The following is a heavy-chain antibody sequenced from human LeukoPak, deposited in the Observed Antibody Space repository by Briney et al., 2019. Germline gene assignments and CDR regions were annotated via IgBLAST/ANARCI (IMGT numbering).Heavy chain of an antibody. D-gene: IGHD2-8*02. CDR1: GFTFSSYA. J-gene: IGHJ5*02. CDR2: ISGSGGST. CDR3: AKGQPPYCTSDTCHRFDWFDP. Sequence: PGGSLRLSCAASGFTFSSYAMSWVRQAPGKGLEWVSAISGSGGSTYYADSVKGRFTISRDNSKNTLYLQMNSLRAEDTAVYHCAKGQPPYCTSDTCHRFDWFDPWGQGTLVTVSS. V-gene: IGHV3-23*01.